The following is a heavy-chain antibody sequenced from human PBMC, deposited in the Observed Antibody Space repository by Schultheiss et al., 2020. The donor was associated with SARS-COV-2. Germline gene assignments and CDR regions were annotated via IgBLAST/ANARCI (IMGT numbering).Heavy chain of an antibody. V-gene: IGHV3-23*01. D-gene: IGHD2-2*01. J-gene: IGHJ4*02. CDR2: ISGSGGST. CDR3: VKGTYQLLLDRFDY. Sequence: GESLKISCAVSGFIFNNYAMSWVRQAPGKGLEWVSAISGSGGSTYYADSVKGRFTISRDNSKNTLYLQMNSLRAEDTAVYYCVKGTYQLLLDRFDYWGQGTLVTVSS. CDR1: GFIFNNYA.